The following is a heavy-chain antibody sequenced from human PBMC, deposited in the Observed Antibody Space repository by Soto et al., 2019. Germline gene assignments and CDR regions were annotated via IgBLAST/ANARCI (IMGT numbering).Heavy chain of an antibody. D-gene: IGHD3-10*01. CDR3: ARAEFRSRSLHYYYGLDV. V-gene: IGHV4-59*02. CDR1: GESVWSSY. J-gene: IGHJ6*02. Sequence: SDSPEIGRTVCGESVWSSYGGWIRQQPGKGLEWIGYIYNSGSTNYNPSLKRRVSISIDTSMNQFSLNLNSVTAADTAVYYCARAEFRSRSLHYYYGLDVWGQGTTVSVSS. CDR2: IYNSGST.